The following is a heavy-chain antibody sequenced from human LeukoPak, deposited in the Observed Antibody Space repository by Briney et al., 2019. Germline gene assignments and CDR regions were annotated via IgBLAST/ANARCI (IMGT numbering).Heavy chain of an antibody. CDR1: GGSISSYY. Sequence: PSETLSLTCTVSGGSISSYYWSWIRQPPGKGLEWIGYIYYSWSTNYNPSLKSRVTISVDTSKNQFSLKLSSVTAADTAVYYCARDFRGGYDFWSGYYTPYYFDYWGQGTLATVSP. CDR3: ARDFRGGYDFWSGYYTPYYFDY. CDR2: IYYSWST. J-gene: IGHJ4*02. D-gene: IGHD3-3*01. V-gene: IGHV4-59*01.